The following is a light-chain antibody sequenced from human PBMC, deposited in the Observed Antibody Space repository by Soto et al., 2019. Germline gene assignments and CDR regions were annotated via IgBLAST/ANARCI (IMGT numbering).Light chain of an antibody. CDR2: DAS. J-gene: IGKJ3*01. Sequence: DIPKTQSPSTLSASVGDRVTITCRASQSIKRWLAWYQQRPGKAPKLLIYDASSLESGVPSRFSGSASGTEFTLTISSLQPEDFATYYCQQSYSTPDTFGPGTKVDIK. CDR1: QSIKRW. V-gene: IGKV1-5*01. CDR3: QQSYSTPDT.